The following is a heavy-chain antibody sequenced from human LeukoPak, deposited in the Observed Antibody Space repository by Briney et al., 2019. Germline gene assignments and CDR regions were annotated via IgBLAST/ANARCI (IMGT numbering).Heavy chain of an antibody. CDR2: IVVGSGNT. CDR1: GFTFTSSA. Sequence: GTSVKGSCKASGFTFTSSAMQWVRQARGQRLEWIGWIVVGSGNTNYAQKFQERVTITRDMSTSTAYMELSSLRSEDTAVYYCAADRGSGWKYYYYGMDVWGQGTTVTVSS. CDR3: AADRGSGWKYYYYGMDV. D-gene: IGHD6-19*01. J-gene: IGHJ6*02. V-gene: IGHV1-58*02.